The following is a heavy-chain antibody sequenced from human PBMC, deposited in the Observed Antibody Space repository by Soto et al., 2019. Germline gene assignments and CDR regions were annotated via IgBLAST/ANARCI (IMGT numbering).Heavy chain of an antibody. CDR3: ARSYCGGDCYYSRGYNWFDP. CDR1: GYTFTSYY. Sequence: ASVKVSCKASGYTFTSYYIHWVRQAPGQGLEWMGIINPSGGSTSYAQKFQGRVTMTRDTSTSTVYMELSSLRSEDTAVYYCARSYCGGDCYYSRGYNWFDPWGQGTLVTVSS. D-gene: IGHD2-21*02. V-gene: IGHV1-46*01. CDR2: INPSGGST. J-gene: IGHJ5*02.